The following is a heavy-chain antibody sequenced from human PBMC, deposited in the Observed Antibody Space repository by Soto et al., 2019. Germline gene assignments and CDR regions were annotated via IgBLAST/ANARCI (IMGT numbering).Heavy chain of an antibody. D-gene: IGHD5-18*01. CDR2: IRPDNGNR. CDR1: GYTFSTSG. V-gene: IGHV1-18*01. Sequence: QVQVLQSGPEVKRPGASVTVSCKTSGYTFSTSGISWVRQAPGQGLEWVGWIRPDNGNRKSAQRLQGRVTLTTDTSASTAYMELRSLTSDDTAMYYCGRAPRYSFPTSDSLDQWGQGTRVTVSS. J-gene: IGHJ4*02. CDR3: GRAPRYSFPTSDSLDQ.